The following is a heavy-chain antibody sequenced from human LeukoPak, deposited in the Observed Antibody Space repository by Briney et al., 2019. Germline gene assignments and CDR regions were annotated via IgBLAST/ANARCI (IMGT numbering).Heavy chain of an antibody. Sequence: GGSLRLSCAASGFTFSSYGMHWVRQAPGKGLEWVAFIRYDGSNKYYADSVKGRFTISRDNSKNTLYLQMNSLRAEDTAVYYCAGYCSGGSCYGNWFDPWGQGTLVTVSS. CDR2: IRYDGSNK. CDR3: AGYCSGGSCYGNWFDP. V-gene: IGHV3-30*02. D-gene: IGHD2-15*01. J-gene: IGHJ5*02. CDR1: GFTFSSYG.